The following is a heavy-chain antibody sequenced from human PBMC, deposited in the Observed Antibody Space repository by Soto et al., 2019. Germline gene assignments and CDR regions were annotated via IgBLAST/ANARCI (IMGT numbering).Heavy chain of an antibody. CDR2: ISSSSSTI. CDR1: GFTFSSYS. J-gene: IGHJ4*02. Sequence: GGSLRLSCAASGFTFSSYSMNWVRQAPGKGLEWVSYISSSSSTIYYADSVKGRFTISRDNAKNSLYLQMNSLRAEDTAVYYCARTGELPTDYWGQGTLVTVSS. V-gene: IGHV3-48*01. CDR3: ARTGELPTDY. D-gene: IGHD1-26*01.